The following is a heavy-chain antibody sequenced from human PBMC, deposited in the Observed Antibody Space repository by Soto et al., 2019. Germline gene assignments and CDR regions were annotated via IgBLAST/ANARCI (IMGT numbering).Heavy chain of an antibody. Sequence: SQTLSLTCAISGDSVSSNSAAWNWIRQSPSRGLEWLGRTYYRSKWYNDYAVSVKSRITINPDTSKNQFSLQLNSVTPEDTAVYYCARVLRHYGSGSYFDAFEIWGQGTMVTVSS. V-gene: IGHV6-1*01. CDR2: TYYRSKWYN. D-gene: IGHD3-10*01. CDR1: GDSVSSNSAA. CDR3: ARVLRHYGSGSYFDAFEI. J-gene: IGHJ3*02.